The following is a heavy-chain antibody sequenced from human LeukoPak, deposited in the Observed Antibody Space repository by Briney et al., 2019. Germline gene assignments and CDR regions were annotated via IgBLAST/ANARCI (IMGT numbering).Heavy chain of an antibody. CDR2: ISSSSSTI. J-gene: IGHJ4*02. V-gene: IGHV3-48*01. CDR1: GFTFSSYS. Sequence: QPGGSLILSCAASGFTFSSYSMNWGRQAPGKGLEWVSYISSSSSTIYYADSVKGRFTISRDNAKNSLYLQMNSLRAEDTAVYYCARTLVGATRPYYFDYWGQGTRVTVSS. CDR3: ARTLVGATRPYYFDY. D-gene: IGHD1-26*01.